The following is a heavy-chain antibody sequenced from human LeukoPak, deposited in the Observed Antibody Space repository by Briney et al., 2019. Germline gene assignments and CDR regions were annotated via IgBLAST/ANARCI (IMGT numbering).Heavy chain of an antibody. CDR1: GGSISSYY. Sequence: SETLSLTCTVSGGSISSYYWSWIRQPAGKGLEWIGRIYTSGSTNYNPSLKSRVTMSVDTSKNQFSLKLSSVTAADTAVYYCARDRGIKYSRIQRADDAFDIWGQGTMVTVSS. J-gene: IGHJ3*02. D-gene: IGHD6-6*01. CDR3: ARDRGIKYSRIQRADDAFDI. V-gene: IGHV4-4*07. CDR2: IYTSGST.